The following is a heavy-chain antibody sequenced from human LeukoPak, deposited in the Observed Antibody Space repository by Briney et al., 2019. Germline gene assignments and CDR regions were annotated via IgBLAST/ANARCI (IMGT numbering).Heavy chain of an antibody. Sequence: PSETLSLTCTVSGGSISSYYWSWIRQPPGKGLEWIGYIYYSGSTNYNPSLKSRVTISVDTSKNQFSLKLSSVTAADTAVYYCASRPGYSYGYKFDYWGQGTLVTVSS. J-gene: IGHJ4*02. D-gene: IGHD5-18*01. CDR3: ASRPGYSYGYKFDY. V-gene: IGHV4-59*12. CDR2: IYYSGST. CDR1: GGSISSYY.